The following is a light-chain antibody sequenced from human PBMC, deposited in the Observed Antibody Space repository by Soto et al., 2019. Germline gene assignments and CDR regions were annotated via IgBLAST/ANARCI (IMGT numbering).Light chain of an antibody. V-gene: IGKV1-12*01. CDR3: QQSNSFNLN. CDR1: QGISNW. CDR2: ATS. Sequence: DIQMTQSPSFVSASVGDRVTITCRASQGISNWLAWYQQKPGKAPKLLIYATSNLQGGVPSRFSGSGSGTDFTLTIGSLQPEDSATYYCQQSNSFNLNFGPGTKVDIK. J-gene: IGKJ3*01.